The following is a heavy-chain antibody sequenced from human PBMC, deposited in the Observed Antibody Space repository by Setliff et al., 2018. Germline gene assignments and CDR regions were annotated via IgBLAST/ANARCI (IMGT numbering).Heavy chain of an antibody. V-gene: IGHV4-39*01. CDR3: AGSAGLFTCFDP. J-gene: IGHJ5*02. D-gene: IGHD3-16*01. CDR2: IDYSGDT. CDR1: GGSINSKSKY. Sequence: SETLSLTCTVSGGSINSKSKYWGRVRQPPGQGLVGIVSIDYSGDTYYNPSLKSRVTISVTTSKIQFYLKLSSVTDADTGMYYCAGSAGLFTCFDPWGQGTLVTVSS.